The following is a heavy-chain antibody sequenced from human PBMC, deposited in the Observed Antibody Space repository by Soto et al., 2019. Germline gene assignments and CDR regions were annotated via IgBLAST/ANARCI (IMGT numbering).Heavy chain of an antibody. CDR2: INHSGST. J-gene: IGHJ4*02. Sequence: SETLSLTCAVYGGSFSGYYWSWIRQPPGKGLEWIGEINHSGSTNYNPSLKSRVTISVDTSKNQFSLKLSSVTAGDTAVYYCARGITGHHYDILTGLDYWGQGTLVTVSS. CDR1: GGSFSGYY. V-gene: IGHV4-34*01. CDR3: ARGITGHHYDILTGLDY. D-gene: IGHD3-9*01.